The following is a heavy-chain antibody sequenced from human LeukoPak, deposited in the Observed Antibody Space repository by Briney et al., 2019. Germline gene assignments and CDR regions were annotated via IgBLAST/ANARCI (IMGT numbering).Heavy chain of an antibody. D-gene: IGHD4-11*01. CDR3: ARRLLRSMTNLDY. V-gene: IGHV4-34*01. CDR2: INHSGST. J-gene: IGHJ4*02. Sequence: PSETLSLTCAVYGGSFSGYYWSWIRQPPGKGLEWIREINHSGSTNYNPSLKSRVTISVDTSKNQFSLKLSSVTAADTAVYYCARRLLRSMTNLDYWGQGTLVTVSS. CDR1: GGSFSGYY.